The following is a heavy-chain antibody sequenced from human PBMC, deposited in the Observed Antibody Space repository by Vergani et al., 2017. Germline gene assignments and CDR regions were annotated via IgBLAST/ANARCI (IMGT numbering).Heavy chain of an antibody. J-gene: IGHJ1*01. CDR3: ARDAGIAAAGVPSFQH. Sequence: EVQLVESGGGLVQPGGSLRLSCAASGFTFSSYWMSWVRQAPGKGLEWVANIKQDGSEKYYVDSVKGRFTISRDNAKNSLYLQMNSLRAEDTAVYYCARDAGIAAAGVPSFQHWGQGTLVTVSS. CDR2: IKQDGSEK. D-gene: IGHD6-13*01. CDR1: GFTFSSYW. V-gene: IGHV3-7*01.